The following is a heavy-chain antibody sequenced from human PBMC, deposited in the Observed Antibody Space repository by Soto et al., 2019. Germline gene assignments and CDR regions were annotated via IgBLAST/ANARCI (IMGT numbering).Heavy chain of an antibody. CDR2: IIPIFGTA. V-gene: IGHV1-69*13. J-gene: IGHJ4*02. Sequence: SVKVSCKASGGTFSSYAISWVRQAPGQGLEWMGGIIPIFGTANYAQKFQGRVTITADESTSTAYMELSSLRSEDTAVYYCARRLNYYDSSGYYPYYFDYWGQGTLVTVSS. D-gene: IGHD3-22*01. CDR3: ARRLNYYDSSGYYPYYFDY. CDR1: GGTFSSYA.